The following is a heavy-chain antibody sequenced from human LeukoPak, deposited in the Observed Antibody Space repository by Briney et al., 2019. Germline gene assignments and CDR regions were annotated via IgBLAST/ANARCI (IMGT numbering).Heavy chain of an antibody. CDR3: ARVLGSYYDSSGDADFDY. Sequence: GVNRGLSCAASGLTFSIYSMKWVRQASGKGLLWVSSISSSSSYIYYADSVKGRFTISRDNAKNSLYLQMNSLRAEDTAVYYCARVLGSYYDSSGDADFDYWGQGTLVTVSS. D-gene: IGHD3-22*01. V-gene: IGHV3-21*01. J-gene: IGHJ4*02. CDR2: ISSSSSYI. CDR1: GLTFSIYS.